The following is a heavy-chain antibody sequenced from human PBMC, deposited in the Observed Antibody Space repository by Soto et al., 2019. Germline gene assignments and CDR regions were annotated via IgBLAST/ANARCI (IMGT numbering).Heavy chain of an antibody. D-gene: IGHD6-25*01. CDR1: GFTFSSYA. Sequence: GSLRLSCAASGFTFSSYAMHWVRQAPGKGLEWVAVISYDGSNKYYADSVKGRFTISRDNSKNTLYLQMNSLRAEDTAVYYCARAARVTPKGSAFDIWGQGTMVTVSS. CDR2: ISYDGSNK. CDR3: ARAARVTPKGSAFDI. V-gene: IGHV3-30-3*01. J-gene: IGHJ3*02.